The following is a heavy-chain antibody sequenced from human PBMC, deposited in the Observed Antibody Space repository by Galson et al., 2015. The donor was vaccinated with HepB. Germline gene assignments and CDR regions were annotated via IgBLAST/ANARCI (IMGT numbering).Heavy chain of an antibody. D-gene: IGHD2-15*01. CDR1: GFTFSNYW. CDR3: ARRFCSGGSCGRYFDY. J-gene: IGHJ4*02. Sequence: LRLSCAASGFTFSNYWMSWVRQAPGKGLEWVANIKQEGSEKYYVDSVEGRFTISRDNAKNSLYLQMNSLRTEDTAVYYCARRFCSGGSCGRYFDYWGQGTLVTVSS. CDR2: IKQEGSEK. V-gene: IGHV3-7*03.